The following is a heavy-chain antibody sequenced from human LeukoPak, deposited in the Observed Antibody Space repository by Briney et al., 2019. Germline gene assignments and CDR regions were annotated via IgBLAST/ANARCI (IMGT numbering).Heavy chain of an antibody. CDR2: MNPNSGNT. J-gene: IGHJ4*02. CDR1: GSTFTSYD. CDR3: ARGNPGDPYYYDSRGGQDDH. V-gene: IGHV1-8*01. D-gene: IGHD3-22*01. Sequence: ASVKVSCKASGSTFTSYDINWVRQATGQGLEWMGWMNPNSGNTGYTQKFQGRGTMTSNTTIRTANLQLTTLRSKDTAVYYCARGNPGDPYYYDSRGGQDDHWGQGTRVTVSS.